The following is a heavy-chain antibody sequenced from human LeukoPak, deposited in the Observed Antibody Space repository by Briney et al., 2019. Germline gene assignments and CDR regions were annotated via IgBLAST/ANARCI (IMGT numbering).Heavy chain of an antibody. J-gene: IGHJ4*02. CDR3: AKSRSGSANWALQIFDN. Sequence: GGSLRLSCAASGFTFSSYAMSWVRQAPGKGLEWVAVISYDGSNKYYADSVKGRFTISRDNSKNTLYLQMNSLRAEDTAVYFCAKSRSGSANWALQIFDNWGQGTLVTVSS. V-gene: IGHV3-30*18. CDR1: GFTFSSYA. D-gene: IGHD1-1*01. CDR2: ISYDGSNK.